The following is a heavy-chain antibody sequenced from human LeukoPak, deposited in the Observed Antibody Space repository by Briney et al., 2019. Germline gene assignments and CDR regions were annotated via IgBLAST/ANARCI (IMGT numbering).Heavy chain of an antibody. Sequence: PSETLSLTCAVYGGSFSGYYWSWIRQPPGKGLEWIGEINHSGSTNYNPSLKSRVTISVDTSKNQFPLKLSSVTAADTAVYYCARRFTVRYDILTGYYAPRYNWFDPWGQGTLVTVSS. CDR3: ARRFTVRYDILTGYYAPRYNWFDP. CDR1: GGSFSGYY. V-gene: IGHV4-34*01. D-gene: IGHD3-9*01. J-gene: IGHJ5*02. CDR2: INHSGST.